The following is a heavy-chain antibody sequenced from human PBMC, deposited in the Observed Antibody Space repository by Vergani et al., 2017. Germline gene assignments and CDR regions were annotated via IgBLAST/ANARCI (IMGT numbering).Heavy chain of an antibody. V-gene: IGHV4-38-2*01. CDR1: GFSFSSGYY. Sequence: QVQLQESGPGLLTPSETLSLTCAVSGFSFSSGYYWGWIRQPPAKGLEWIGNIYYSGSTNYNPSIKSRVTISVDTSKNQFPLKLSSVTAADTAVYYCARVSETAMVNSYWGQGTLVTVSS. D-gene: IGHD5-18*01. CDR3: ARVSETAMVNSY. J-gene: IGHJ4*02. CDR2: IYYSGST.